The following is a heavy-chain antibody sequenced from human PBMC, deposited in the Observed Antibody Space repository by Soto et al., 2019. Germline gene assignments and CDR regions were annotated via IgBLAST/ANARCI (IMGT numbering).Heavy chain of an antibody. D-gene: IGHD6-19*01. CDR3: AGQSAVGGNWFDP. J-gene: IGHJ5*02. CDR1: GGSISSGSYY. CDR2: IYYGGST. Sequence: QLQLQESGPGLVKPSETLSLTCTVSGGSISSGSYYWGWIRQPPGTGLDWIGSIYYGGSTYYNPSLKSRVTISVDTSKNQLSLKLSSGTAADTAVYYCAGQSAVGGNWFDPWGQGTLVTVSS. V-gene: IGHV4-39*01.